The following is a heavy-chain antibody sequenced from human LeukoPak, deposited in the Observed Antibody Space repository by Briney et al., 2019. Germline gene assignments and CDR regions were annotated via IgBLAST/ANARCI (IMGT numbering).Heavy chain of an antibody. CDR1: GFTFSGSA. CDR3: TRREAAAGTKDFDY. D-gene: IGHD6-13*01. Sequence: PGGSLRLSCAASGFTFSGSAMHWVRQASGKGLEWVGRIRSKDNSYATAYAASVKGRFTISRDDSKNTAYLQMNSLKTEDTAVYYCTRREAAAGTKDFDYWGQGTLVTVSS. V-gene: IGHV3-73*01. J-gene: IGHJ4*02. CDR2: IRSKDNSYAT.